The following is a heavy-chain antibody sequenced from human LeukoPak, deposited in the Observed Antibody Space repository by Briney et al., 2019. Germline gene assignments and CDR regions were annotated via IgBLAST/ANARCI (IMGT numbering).Heavy chain of an antibody. CDR1: GYTFTAYY. J-gene: IGHJ4*02. Sequence: ASVKVSCKASGYTFTAYYIHWLRQAPGQGPEWMGWIKPDSGSAHYAQKFQGRVTMTRDTSSNSAYMDLTRLKSDDTAVYYCARARVPIAVAGLYYFDYWGQGALVTVSS. D-gene: IGHD6-19*01. CDR3: ARARVPIAVAGLYYFDY. CDR2: IKPDSGSA. V-gene: IGHV1-2*02.